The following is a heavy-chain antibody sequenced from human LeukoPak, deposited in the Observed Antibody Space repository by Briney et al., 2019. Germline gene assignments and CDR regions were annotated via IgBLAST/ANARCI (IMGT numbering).Heavy chain of an antibody. CDR1: GGSFSGYY. V-gene: IGHV4-34*01. CDR2: INHSGST. D-gene: IGHD6-19*01. J-gene: IGHJ4*02. Sequence: SETLPLTCAVYGGSFSGYYWSWIRQPPGKGLEWIGEINHSGSTNYNPSLKSRVTISVDTSKNQFSLKLSSVTAADTAVYYCARGGLDSSGWYGTFDYWGQGTLVTVSS. CDR3: ARGGLDSSGWYGTFDY.